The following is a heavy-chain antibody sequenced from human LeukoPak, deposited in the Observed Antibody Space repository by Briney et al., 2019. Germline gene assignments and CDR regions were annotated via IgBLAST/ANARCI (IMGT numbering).Heavy chain of an antibody. CDR2: VVASGGST. CDR1: RFTFNSYA. J-gene: IGHJ3*01. V-gene: IGHV3-23*01. CDR3: LKEVARGGKGVFDV. D-gene: IGHD4-23*01. Sequence: GGSLRLSCAASRFTFNSYAMIWVRQAPGEGLEWVSAVVASGGSTYYADSVRGRFTISRDNSKNTLYLQMHGLRVEDTAVYYCLKEVARGGKGVFDV.